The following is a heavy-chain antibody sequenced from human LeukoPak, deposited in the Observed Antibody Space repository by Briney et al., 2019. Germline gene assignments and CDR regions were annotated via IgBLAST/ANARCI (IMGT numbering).Heavy chain of an antibody. Sequence: PGGSLRLSCAVSGFTSSSHWMSWVRQAPGKGLEWVANIKLDGSDKYYVDSVKGRFTISRDNAKNPLYLQMNNRRAEDTAVYYCARAMRYSTSYSWFDPWGQGTLVTVSS. V-gene: IGHV3-7*01. J-gene: IGHJ5*02. CDR2: IKLDGSDK. CDR1: GFTSSSHW. D-gene: IGHD6-6*01. CDR3: ARAMRYSTSYSWFDP.